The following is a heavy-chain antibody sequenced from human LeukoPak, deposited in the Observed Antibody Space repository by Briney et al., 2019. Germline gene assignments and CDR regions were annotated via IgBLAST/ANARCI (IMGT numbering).Heavy chain of an antibody. V-gene: IGHV3-21*01. CDR2: ISRNSTYI. J-gene: IGHJ4*02. CDR3: ASDEGNYFDY. CDR1: GFTFSNAW. Sequence: GGSLRLSCAASGFTFSNAWMSWVRQAPGKGLEWVASISRNSTYIHYADSVKGRFTISRDNARNSLFLQMNSLRAEDTAIYYYASDEGNYFDYWGQGTLVTVSS.